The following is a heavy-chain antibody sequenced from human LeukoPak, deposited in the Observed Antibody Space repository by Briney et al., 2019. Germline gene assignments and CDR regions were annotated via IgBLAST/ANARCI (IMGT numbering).Heavy chain of an antibody. Sequence: GGSLRLSCAASGFTFSSYAMHWVRQAPGKGLEWVAVISYDGSNKYYADSVKGRFTISRDNSKNTLYLQMNSLRAEDTAVYYCASTIAVAVWGQGTLVTVSS. CDR1: GFTFSSYA. V-gene: IGHV3-30*04. CDR2: ISYDGSNK. CDR3: ASTIAVAV. J-gene: IGHJ4*02. D-gene: IGHD6-19*01.